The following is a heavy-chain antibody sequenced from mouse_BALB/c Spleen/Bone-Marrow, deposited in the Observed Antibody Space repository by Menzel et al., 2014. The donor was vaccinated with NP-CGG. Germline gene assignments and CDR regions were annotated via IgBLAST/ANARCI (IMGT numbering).Heavy chain of an antibody. CDR2: IRNQANGYTT. CDR3: ARARNSLLRLAWFAY. V-gene: IGHV7-3*02. J-gene: IGHJ3*01. Sequence: VQGVEPGGGLVQPGGSLRLSCATSGFTFTDYYMSWVRQPPGKALEWLGFIRNQANGYTTEYSESVKGRFTISRDNSQSILYLQMNTLRAEDSATYYCARARNSLLRLAWFAYWGQGTLVTVSA. CDR1: GFTFTDYY. D-gene: IGHD1-2*01.